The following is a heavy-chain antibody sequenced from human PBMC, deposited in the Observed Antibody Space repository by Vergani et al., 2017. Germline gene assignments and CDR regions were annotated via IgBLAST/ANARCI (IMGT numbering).Heavy chain of an antibody. Sequence: EVQLVESGGGLVKPGGSLRLSCAASGFTFSSYSMNWVRQAPGKGLEWVSSISSSSSYIYYADSVKGRFTISRDNAKNSLYLQMNSLRAEDTAVYYCAREGPLLLWFGADGYXYDYWGQGTLVTVSS. J-gene: IGHJ4*02. CDR3: AREGPLLLWFGADGYXYDY. CDR1: GFTFSSYS. V-gene: IGHV3-21*01. D-gene: IGHD3-10*01. CDR2: ISSSSSYI.